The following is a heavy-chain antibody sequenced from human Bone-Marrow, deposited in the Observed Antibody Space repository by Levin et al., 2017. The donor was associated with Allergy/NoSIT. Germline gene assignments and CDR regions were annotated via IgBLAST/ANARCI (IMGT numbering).Heavy chain of an antibody. V-gene: IGHV3-9*01. D-gene: IGHD3-10*01. CDR3: TKDSRYYYARIDNWFEP. J-gene: IGHJ5*02. CDR2: ISWNSGNL. Sequence: GGSLRLSCAASGFTFGDYAMHWVRQVPGKGLEWVSGISWNSGNLGYAESVKGRLTISRDNAKNSLYLQMSSLRPEDTALYFCTKDSRYYYARIDNWFEPWGEGALVTVTS. CDR1: GFTFGDYA.